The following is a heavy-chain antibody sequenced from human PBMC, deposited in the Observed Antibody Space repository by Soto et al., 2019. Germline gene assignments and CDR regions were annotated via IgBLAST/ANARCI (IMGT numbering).Heavy chain of an antibody. CDR1: GYTFTSYG. CDR3: ARDTITRSSLSVKGPNYYYYGMDV. CDR2: ISAYNGNT. V-gene: IGHV1-18*01. Sequence: GGSVKVSCTASGYTFTSYGISWVRQAPGQGLEWMGWISAYNGNTNYAQKLQGRVTMTTDTSTSTAYMELRSLRSDDTAVYYCARDTITRSSLSVKGPNYYYYGMDVWGQGTTVTVSS. D-gene: IGHD5-12*01. J-gene: IGHJ6*02.